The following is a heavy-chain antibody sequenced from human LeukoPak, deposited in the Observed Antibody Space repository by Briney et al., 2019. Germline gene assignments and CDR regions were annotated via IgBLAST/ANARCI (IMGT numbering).Heavy chain of an antibody. CDR1: GYTFTSYG. J-gene: IGHJ6*03. CDR3: ARGVYCGGDCYPGLYYYYYMDV. Sequence: GASVKVSCKASGYTFTSYGISWVRQAPGQGLEWMGWISAYNGNTNYAQKLQGRVTMTTDTSTSTAYMELSSLRSEDTAVYYCARGVYCGGDCYPGLYYYYYMDVWGKGTTVTVSS. CDR2: ISAYNGNT. V-gene: IGHV1-18*01. D-gene: IGHD2-21*01.